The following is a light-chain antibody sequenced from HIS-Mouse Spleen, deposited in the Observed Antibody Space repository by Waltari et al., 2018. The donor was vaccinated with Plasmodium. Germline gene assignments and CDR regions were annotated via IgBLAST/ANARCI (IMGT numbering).Light chain of an antibody. V-gene: IGLV3-10*01. J-gene: IGLJ3*02. CDR3: YSTDSSGNHRV. CDR2: EDS. CDR1: ALPKKY. Sequence: SYDLTQPPSAPVSPGQTARITCSGDALPKKYAYWYQQKSGQAPVLVIYEDSKRPSGIPERFSGSSSGTMATLTISGAQVEDEADYYCYSTDSSGNHRVFGGGTKLTVL.